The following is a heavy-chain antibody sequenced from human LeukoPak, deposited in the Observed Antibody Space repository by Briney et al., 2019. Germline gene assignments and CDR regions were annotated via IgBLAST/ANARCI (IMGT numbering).Heavy chain of an antibody. CDR3: VAMLRGVGY. D-gene: IGHD3-10*01. Sequence: GGALRLSFASSGFTFSYHYMDWVREAPGKGLELVGPITNQAHSHTTEDTASAKDRFTISRDDSTSSVYLQTNSLKTENTAVYYCVAMLRGVGYWGQGTLVTVSS. J-gene: IGHJ4*02. V-gene: IGHV3-72*01. CDR2: ITNQAHSHTT. CDR1: GFTFSYHY.